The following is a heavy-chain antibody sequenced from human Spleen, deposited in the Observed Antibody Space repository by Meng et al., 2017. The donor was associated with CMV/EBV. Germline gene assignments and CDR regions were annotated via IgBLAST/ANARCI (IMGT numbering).Heavy chain of an antibody. CDR3: ARAGVVVVAATQGFDY. Sequence: QVQLQESGPGLVKPSQTLSLTCTVSGGSISSGDYYWSWIRQPPGKGLEWIGYIYYSGSTYYNPSLKSRVTISVDTSKNQFSLKLSSVTAADTAVYYCARAGVVVVAATQGFDYWGQGTLVTVSS. D-gene: IGHD2-15*01. J-gene: IGHJ4*02. CDR2: IYYSGST. V-gene: IGHV4-30-4*08. CDR1: GGSISSGDYY.